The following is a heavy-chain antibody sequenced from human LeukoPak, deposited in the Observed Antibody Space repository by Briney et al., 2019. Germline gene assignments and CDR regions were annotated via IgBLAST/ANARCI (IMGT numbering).Heavy chain of an antibody. D-gene: IGHD3-22*01. CDR2: IIPILGIA. J-gene: IGHJ3*02. CDR3: ARDGSLDYYDSSGQNNAFDI. CDR1: GGTFSSYA. Sequence: SVKVSCKASGGTFSSYAISWVRQAPGQGLEWMGRIIPILGIANYAQKFQGRVTITADKPTSTAYMELSSLRSEDTAVYYCARDGSLDYYDSSGQNNAFDIWGQGTMVTVSS. V-gene: IGHV1-69*04.